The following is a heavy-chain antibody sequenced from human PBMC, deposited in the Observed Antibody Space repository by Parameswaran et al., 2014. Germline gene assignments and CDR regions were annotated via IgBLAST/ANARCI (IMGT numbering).Heavy chain of an antibody. Sequence: SETLSLTCTVSGGSISSSDYYWGWIRQPPGKGLEWIGSIHFRGSTYYNPSLKSRVTILVDTSKNQFSLKLSSVTAADTAVYYCARDYGDNPYSDYWGQGTLVTVSS. CDR3: ARDYGDNPYSDY. J-gene: IGHJ4*02. CDR2: IHFRGST. D-gene: IGHD4-17*01. V-gene: IGHV4-39*07. CDR1: GGSISSSDYY.